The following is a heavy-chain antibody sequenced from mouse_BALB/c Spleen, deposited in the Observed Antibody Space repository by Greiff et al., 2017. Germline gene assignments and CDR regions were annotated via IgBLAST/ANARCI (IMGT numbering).Heavy chain of an antibody. CDR3: ARGGRQPFAY. CDR1: GYSITSGYY. J-gene: IGHJ3*01. D-gene: IGHD1-2*01. Sequence: EVQLQQSGPGLVKPSQSLSLTCSVTGYSITSGYYWNWIRQFPGNKLEWMGYISYDGSNNYNPSLKNRISITRDTSKNQFFLKLNSVTTEDTATYYCARGGRQPFAYWGQGTLVTVSA. V-gene: IGHV3-6*02. CDR2: ISYDGSN.